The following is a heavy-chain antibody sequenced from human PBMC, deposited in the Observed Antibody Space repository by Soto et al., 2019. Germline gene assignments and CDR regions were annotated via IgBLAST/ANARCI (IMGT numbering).Heavy chain of an antibody. J-gene: IGHJ6*02. V-gene: IGHV4-34*01. D-gene: IGHD2-2*01. Sequence: PSETLSLTCAVYGGSFSGYYWSWISQPPGKGLEWIGEINHSGSTNYNPSLKSRVTISVDTSKNKFSLKLSSVTAADTAVYYCARDQRENIVVVPAATRGYYGMDVWGQGTTVTVSS. CDR1: GGSFSGYY. CDR2: INHSGST. CDR3: ARDQRENIVVVPAATRGYYGMDV.